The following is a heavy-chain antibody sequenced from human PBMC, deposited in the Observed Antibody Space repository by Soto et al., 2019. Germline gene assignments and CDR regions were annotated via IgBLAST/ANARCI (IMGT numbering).Heavy chain of an antibody. CDR3: AKGPIAVAVGGHFDY. CDR1: GFTFDDYA. Sequence: SLKISLAASGFTFDDYAMHWVRQAPGKGLEWVSGISWNSGSIGYADSVKGRFTISRDNAKNSLYLQMNSLRAEDTALYYCAKGPIAVAVGGHFDYWGQGTMVTVSS. CDR2: ISWNSGSI. D-gene: IGHD6-19*01. J-gene: IGHJ4*02. V-gene: IGHV3-9*01.